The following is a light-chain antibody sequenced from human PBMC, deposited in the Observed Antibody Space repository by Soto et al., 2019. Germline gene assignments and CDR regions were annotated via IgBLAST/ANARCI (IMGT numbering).Light chain of an antibody. Sequence: DIQMTQSPSTLSAASENRVTITCRASQSISTWLGWYQQKPGKAPKLLIYGASSLASGVPSRFSGSGSGTEFTLTISSLQPDDSATYYCQQHNGYSERMFGQGTKVDIK. CDR1: QSISTW. V-gene: IGKV1-5*01. CDR3: QQHNGYSERM. CDR2: GAS. J-gene: IGKJ1*01.